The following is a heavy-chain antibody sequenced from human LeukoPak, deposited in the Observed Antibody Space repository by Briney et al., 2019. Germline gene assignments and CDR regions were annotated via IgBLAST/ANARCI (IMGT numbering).Heavy chain of an antibody. CDR2: IRNDGSNK. D-gene: IGHD5-12*01. V-gene: IGHV3-30*02. J-gene: IGHJ4*02. Sequence: SGGSLRLSCAASGFTFSSYGMHWVRQAPGKGLEWVAFIRNDGSNKYYADSVKGRFTISRDNSKNTLYLQMNSLRAEDTAVYYCAKDNKVLATYYFDYWGQGTLVTVSS. CDR1: GFTFSSYG. CDR3: AKDNKVLATYYFDY.